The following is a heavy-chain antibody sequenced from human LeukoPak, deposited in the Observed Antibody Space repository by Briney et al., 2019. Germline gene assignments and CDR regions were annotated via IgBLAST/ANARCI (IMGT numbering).Heavy chain of an antibody. J-gene: IGHJ4*02. D-gene: IGHD3-10*01. CDR1: GYTFTSYD. CDR2: MNPNSGNT. CDR3: ARDSEMVRGVITDPNFDY. V-gene: IGHV1-8*01. Sequence: ASVKVSCKASGYTFTSYDINWVRQATGQGLEWMGWMNPNSGNTGYAQKFQGRVTMTRNTSISTAHMELSSLRSDDTAVYYCARDSEMVRGVITDPNFDYWGQGTLVTVSS.